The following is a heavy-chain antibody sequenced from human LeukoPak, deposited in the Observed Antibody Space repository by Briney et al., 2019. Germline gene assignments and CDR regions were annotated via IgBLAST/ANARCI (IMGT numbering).Heavy chain of an antibody. CDR3: ARVVGAIPNIAGAGYYFDY. Sequence: SVKVSCKASGGTFSSYAISWVRQAPGQGLEWMGGIIPIFGTANYAQKFQGRVTITADESTSTAYMELSSLRSEDTAVYYCARVVGAIPNIAGAGYYFDYWGQGTLVTVSS. CDR2: IIPIFGTA. V-gene: IGHV1-69*13. J-gene: IGHJ4*02. CDR1: GGTFSSYA. D-gene: IGHD1-26*01.